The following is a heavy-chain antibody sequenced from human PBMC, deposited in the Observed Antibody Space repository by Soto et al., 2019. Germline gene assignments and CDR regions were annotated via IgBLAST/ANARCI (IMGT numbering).Heavy chain of an antibody. CDR1: GFTFSSYA. V-gene: IGHV3-30-3*01. Sequence: QVQLVESGGGVVQPGRSLRLSCAASGFTFSSYAMHWVRQAPGKGLEWVAVISYDGSNKYYADSVKGRFTISRDKSKNTLYLQMNSLRAEDTAVYYCARDTGYCSGGSCSYFDYWGQGTLVTVSS. J-gene: IGHJ4*02. D-gene: IGHD2-15*01. CDR2: ISYDGSNK. CDR3: ARDTGYCSGGSCSYFDY.